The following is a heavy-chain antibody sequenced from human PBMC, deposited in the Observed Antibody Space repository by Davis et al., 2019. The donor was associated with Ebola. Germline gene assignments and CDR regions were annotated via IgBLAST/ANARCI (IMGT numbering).Heavy chain of an antibody. CDR3: ARVGDRGLDY. V-gene: IGHV3-21*01. D-gene: IGHD3-10*01. J-gene: IGHJ4*02. CDR1: GLTFSGYS. CDR2: ISTGSSYI. Sequence: GGSLRLSCEVSGLTFSGYSMNWVRQAPGKGLEWVSSISTGSSYIYYADSVKGRFTISRDNAKNLLYLQMKSLRSEDTAVYYCARVGDRGLDYWGQGILVTVSS.